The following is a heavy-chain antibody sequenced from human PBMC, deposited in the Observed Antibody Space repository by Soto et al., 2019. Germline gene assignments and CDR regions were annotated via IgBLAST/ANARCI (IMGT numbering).Heavy chain of an antibody. D-gene: IGHD3-3*01. V-gene: IGHV3-23*01. J-gene: IGHJ4*02. CDR2: ISGSGGST. Sequence: PGGSLRLSCAASGFTFSSYAMSWVRQAPGKGLEWVSAISGSGGSTYYADSVKGRFTISRDNSKNTLYLQMNSLRAEDTAVYYCAKDPDFWSGYYPTEPYYFDYWGQGTLVTVSS. CDR1: GFTFSSYA. CDR3: AKDPDFWSGYYPTEPYYFDY.